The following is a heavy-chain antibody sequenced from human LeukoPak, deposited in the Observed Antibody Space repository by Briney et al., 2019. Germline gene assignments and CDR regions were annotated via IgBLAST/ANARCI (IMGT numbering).Heavy chain of an antibody. J-gene: IGHJ3*02. CDR3: ATDLVVVVTNQDAFDI. Sequence: GGSLRLSCAASGFAFSRYWMHWVRQAPGKGLVCVSRINRDGSTTTYADSVKGRFTISRDNAKNTLYLQMNSLRAEDTAVYYCATDLVVVVTNQDAFDIWGHGTMVTVPS. V-gene: IGHV3-74*01. CDR2: INRDGSTT. CDR1: GFAFSRYW. D-gene: IGHD2-15*01.